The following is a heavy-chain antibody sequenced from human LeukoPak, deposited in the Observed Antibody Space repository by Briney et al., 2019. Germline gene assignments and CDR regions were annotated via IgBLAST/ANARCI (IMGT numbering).Heavy chain of an antibody. J-gene: IGHJ6*02. CDR3: AREDPQTTVPEGMDV. D-gene: IGHD4-17*01. V-gene: IGHV4-59*01. CDR2: IYYTGTT. CDR1: GGSISTYY. Sequence: PSETLSLTCSVSGGSISTYYWSWIRQLPGKGLEWIGYIYYTGTTNYNPSLRNRVTISVDTSRNQFSLRLSSVTDADTAVYYCAREDPQTTVPEGMDVWGHGTTVIVSS.